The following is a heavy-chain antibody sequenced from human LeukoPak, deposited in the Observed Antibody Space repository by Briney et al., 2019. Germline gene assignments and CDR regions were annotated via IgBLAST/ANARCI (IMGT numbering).Heavy chain of an antibody. CDR3: ARAHYDSSGYYQYYYYMDV. CDR1: GYTFTSYY. D-gene: IGHD3-22*01. V-gene: IGHV1-46*01. Sequence: ASVKVSCKASGYTFTSYYMHWVRQAPGQGLEWMGIINPSGCSTSYAQKFQGRVTMTRDMSRSTVYMELRSLGSDDTAVYYCARAHYDSSGYYQYYYYMDVWGKGTTATVSS. J-gene: IGHJ6*03. CDR2: INPSGCST.